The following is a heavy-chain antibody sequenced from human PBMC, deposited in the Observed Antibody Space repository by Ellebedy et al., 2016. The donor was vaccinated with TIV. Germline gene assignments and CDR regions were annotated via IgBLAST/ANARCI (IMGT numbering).Heavy chain of an antibody. J-gene: IGHJ4*02. D-gene: IGHD6-19*01. CDR1: GFTVSSNH. Sequence: GGSLRLSCAASGFTVSSNHMTWVRQAPGKGLEWVSVIYSGGSTYYAASVKGRFTISRDNSKNTLYLQMDSLRAEDTAVYYCATCRGYSNGCPFDYWGQGTLVTVSS. CDR2: IYSGGST. CDR3: ATCRGYSNGCPFDY. V-gene: IGHV3-66*01.